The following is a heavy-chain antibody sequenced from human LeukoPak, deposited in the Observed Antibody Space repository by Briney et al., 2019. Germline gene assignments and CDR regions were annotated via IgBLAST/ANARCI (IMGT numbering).Heavy chain of an antibody. Sequence: KPSETLSLTCDVSGGPIRNFYWTWIRQPVGKEPEWIGRIYSSGSTNYNPSLKSRLTLSVDMSKNQLSLQLRSVTAADTAVYYCARALLVTTSGYFYYYMDVWGTGTTVSVSS. J-gene: IGHJ6*03. CDR3: ARALLVTTSGYFYYYMDV. V-gene: IGHV4-4*07. CDR1: GGPIRNFY. CDR2: IYSSGST. D-gene: IGHD2-8*02.